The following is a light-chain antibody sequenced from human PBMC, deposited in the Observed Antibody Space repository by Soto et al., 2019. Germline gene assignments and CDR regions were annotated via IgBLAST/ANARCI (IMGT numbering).Light chain of an antibody. Sequence: DIVLTQSPGTLSLSPGERATLSCRASQSVSSYYLAWYQQKLGQAPRLLIYGASTRATGIPARFSGSGSGTEFILTISSLQSEDFAVYYCQQYNNWPPLTFGQGTRLEIK. CDR2: GAS. V-gene: IGKV3D-15*01. CDR3: QQYNNWPPLT. CDR1: QSVSSY. J-gene: IGKJ5*01.